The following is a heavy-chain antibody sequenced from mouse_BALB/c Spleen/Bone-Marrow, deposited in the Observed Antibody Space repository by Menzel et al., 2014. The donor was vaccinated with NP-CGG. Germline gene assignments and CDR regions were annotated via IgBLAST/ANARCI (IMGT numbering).Heavy chain of an antibody. D-gene: IGHD2-1*01. J-gene: IGHJ3*01. V-gene: IGHV5-17*02. CDR3: ARGGNYAWFAY. Sequence: EVMVVESGGGLVQPGGSRKLSCAASGFTFSSFGMHWVRQAPEKGLEWVAYISSGSSTIYYADTVKGRFTISRDNPKNTLFLQMTSLRSEDTAMYYCARGGNYAWFAYWGQGTLVTVSA. CDR1: GFTFSSFG. CDR2: ISSGSSTI.